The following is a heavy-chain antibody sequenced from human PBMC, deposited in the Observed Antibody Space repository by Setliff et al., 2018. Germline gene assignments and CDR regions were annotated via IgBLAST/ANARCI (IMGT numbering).Heavy chain of an antibody. J-gene: IGHJ3*02. CDR1: GFTFSTYW. D-gene: IGHD1-1*01. CDR3: AREDWNGLDI. Sequence: PGGSLRLSCAASGFTFSTYWMSWVRQVPGKGLEWVANINQGVSRIYYVDSVKGRFTISRDNARNSLYLQMNSLRAEDTAVYYCAREDWNGLDIWGKGTMVTVSS. V-gene: IGHV3-7*01. CDR2: INQGVSRI.